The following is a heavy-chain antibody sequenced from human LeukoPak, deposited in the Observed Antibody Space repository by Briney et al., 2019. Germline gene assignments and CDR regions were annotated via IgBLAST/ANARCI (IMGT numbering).Heavy chain of an antibody. CDR1: GITLRTYT. D-gene: IGHD2-15*01. V-gene: IGHV3-48*01. CDR2: ISSSSSTI. Sequence: GGSLRLSCAASGITLRTYTMNWVRQAPGKGLEWVSYISSSSSTIYYADSVKGRFTISRDNAKNSLYLQMNSLRAEDTAVYYCARYCSGGSCKEPFDPWGQGTLVTVSS. J-gene: IGHJ5*02. CDR3: ARYCSGGSCKEPFDP.